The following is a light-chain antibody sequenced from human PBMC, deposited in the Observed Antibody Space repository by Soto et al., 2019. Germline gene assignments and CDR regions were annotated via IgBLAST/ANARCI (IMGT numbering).Light chain of an antibody. J-gene: IGKJ4*01. CDR1: QSVRSW. CDR2: DAS. Sequence: DIQLKQSPATLSASVGDRVTITCRASQSVRSWLAWYQQKPGTAPKLLIFDASRLGSGVPSRFSGSASGAEFTLTISSLQPDDFATYYCQQYDNYPLTCGGGTKVDIK. CDR3: QQYDNYPLT. V-gene: IGKV1-5*01.